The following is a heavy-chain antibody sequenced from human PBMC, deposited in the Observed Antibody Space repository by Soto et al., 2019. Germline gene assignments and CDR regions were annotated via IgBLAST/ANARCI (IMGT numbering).Heavy chain of an antibody. J-gene: IGHJ4*02. CDR3: ARMTTVVTPFFDY. Sequence: SVKVSCKASGGTFSSYAISWVRQAPGQGLEWMGGIIPIFGTANYAQKFQGRVTITADESTSTAYMELSSLRSEDTAVYYCARMTTVVTPFFDYWGQGTLVTVSS. CDR2: IIPIFGTA. CDR1: GGTFSSYA. D-gene: IGHD4-17*01. V-gene: IGHV1-69*13.